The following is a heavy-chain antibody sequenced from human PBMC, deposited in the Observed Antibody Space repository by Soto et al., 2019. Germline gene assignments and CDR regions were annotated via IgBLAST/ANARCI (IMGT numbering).Heavy chain of an antibody. CDR3: ATLYMVRGVRTFDY. Sequence: QVQLQESGPGLVKPSQTLSLTCTVSGGSISSGGYYWSWIRQHPGKGLEWIGYIYYTGSTYYKPSPKSQVTISVDTSKNQFSLKLSSVTAADTAVYYCATLYMVRGVRTFDYWGQGTLVTVSS. CDR2: IYYTGST. J-gene: IGHJ4*02. V-gene: IGHV4-31*01. D-gene: IGHD3-10*01. CDR1: GGSISSGGYY.